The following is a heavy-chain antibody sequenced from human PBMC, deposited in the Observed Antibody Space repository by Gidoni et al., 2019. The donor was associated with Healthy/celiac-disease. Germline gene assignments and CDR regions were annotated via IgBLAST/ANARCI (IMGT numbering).Heavy chain of an antibody. J-gene: IGHJ4*02. CDR1: GYSFTRSW. CDR2: IYPGDSDT. CDR3: ARPTPSPVDVVVPAAVDY. V-gene: IGHV5-51*01. Sequence: EVQLVQSGPEVNTPGESLTISCNGSGYSFTRSWIGWVRQMPGKGLEWMGIIYPGDSDTRYSPSFQGQVTISADKSISTAYLQWSSLKASDTAMYYCARPTPSPVDVVVPAAVDYWGQGTLVTVSS. D-gene: IGHD2-2*01.